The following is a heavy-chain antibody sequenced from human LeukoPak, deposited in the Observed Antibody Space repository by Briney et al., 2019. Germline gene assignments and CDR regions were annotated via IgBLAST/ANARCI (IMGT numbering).Heavy chain of an antibody. Sequence: GESLKISCKGSGYNFTDYWIGWVRQMPGKGLEWMGILYPGDSDPRYSPSFQGQVTISVDKSISTAYLQWSRLEASDTAMYYCARRLSGYDSNFDYWGQGTLVTVSS. CDR3: ARRLSGYDSNFDY. CDR2: LYPGDSDP. J-gene: IGHJ4*02. V-gene: IGHV5-51*01. CDR1: GYNFTDYW. D-gene: IGHD5-12*01.